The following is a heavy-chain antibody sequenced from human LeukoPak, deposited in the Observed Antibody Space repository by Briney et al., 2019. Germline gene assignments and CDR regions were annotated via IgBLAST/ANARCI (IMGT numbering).Heavy chain of an antibody. D-gene: IGHD6-19*01. CDR1: GFTFSSYS. V-gene: IGHV3-48*02. CDR2: ISSGSTTI. CDR3: ARDSEQWLVRAYYFDY. J-gene: IGHJ4*02. Sequence: GGSLRLSCAASGFTFSSYSINWVRQAPGKGLEWLSYISSGSTTIYYADSVKGRFTTSRDNAKNSLYLQMNSLRDEDTAVYYCARDSEQWLVRAYYFDYWGQGTLATVSS.